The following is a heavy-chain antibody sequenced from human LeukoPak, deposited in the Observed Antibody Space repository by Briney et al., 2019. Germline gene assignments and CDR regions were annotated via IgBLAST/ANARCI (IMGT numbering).Heavy chain of an antibody. CDR1: GGSISSSNW. Sequence: SETLSLTCAVPGGSISSSNWWSWVRQPPGKGLEWIGEIYHSGSTNYNPSLKSRVTISVDKSKNQSSLKLSSVTAADTAVYYCARVLLWFGDQLAFDIWGQGTMVTVSS. CDR3: ARVLLWFGDQLAFDI. CDR2: IYHSGST. D-gene: IGHD3-10*01. J-gene: IGHJ3*02. V-gene: IGHV4-4*02.